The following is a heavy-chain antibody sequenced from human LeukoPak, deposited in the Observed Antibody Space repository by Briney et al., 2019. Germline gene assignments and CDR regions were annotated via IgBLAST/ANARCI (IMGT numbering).Heavy chain of an antibody. CDR1: GFTFDGYG. J-gene: IGHJ6*03. CDR2: ISFDGSDK. CDR3: ARVLRYCSGGNCYSGGLGYMDV. V-gene: IGHV3-30*03. D-gene: IGHD2-15*01. Sequence: PSGGSLRLSCAASGFTFDGYGMSWVRQAPGKGLDWVAVISFDGSDKYYADSVKGRFIISRDHSKNTLFLQMNSLRTEDPAVYYCARVLRYCSGGNCYSGGLGYMDVWGKGTTVTISS.